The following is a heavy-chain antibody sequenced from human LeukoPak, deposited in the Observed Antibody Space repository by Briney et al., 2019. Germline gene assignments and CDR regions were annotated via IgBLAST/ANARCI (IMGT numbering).Heavy chain of an antibody. V-gene: IGHV3-30*02. Sequence: GGSLRLSCAASGFTFSSYGMRWVRQAPGKGLEWVAFIQYDGTVEYYADSVKGRFTMSRDKSKNTLYLHVNSLRREDTAVYFCGRGAAVAVDHWGQGTLVSVSS. D-gene: IGHD6-19*01. J-gene: IGHJ4*02. CDR3: GRGAAVAVDH. CDR2: IQYDGTVE. CDR1: GFTFSSYG.